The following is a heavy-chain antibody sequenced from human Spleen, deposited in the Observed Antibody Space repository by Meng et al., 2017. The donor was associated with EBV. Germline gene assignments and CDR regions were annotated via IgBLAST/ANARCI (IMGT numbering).Heavy chain of an antibody. D-gene: IGHD3-9*01. J-gene: IGHJ5*02. CDR3: ASLLTGEGGCFDP. Sequence: PSPTLCLLGAVSCGYSRGDVFTTAGFYCRWVRQPPGRGLEWIGYIYSSGTTSYTPSLKSRVSISLNTSKTQFSLKLSSVTAADPAVYYCASLLTGEGGCFDPWGQGTLVTVSS. CDR2: IYSSGTT. CDR1: CGYSRGDVFTTAGFY. V-gene: IGHV4-30-4*01.